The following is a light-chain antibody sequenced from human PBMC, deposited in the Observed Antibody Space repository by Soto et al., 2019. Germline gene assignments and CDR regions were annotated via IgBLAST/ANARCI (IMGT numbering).Light chain of an antibody. J-gene: IGKJ5*01. CDR1: QSVSSSY. Sequence: EIVLTQSPGTLSLSPVERATLSCIASQSVSSSYLAWYQQKPGQAPRLLIYGASSRATGIPDRFSGSGSGTDFTLTISRLEPEDFAVYYCQQYGSSPLFGQGTRLEIK. V-gene: IGKV3-20*01. CDR3: QQYGSSPL. CDR2: GAS.